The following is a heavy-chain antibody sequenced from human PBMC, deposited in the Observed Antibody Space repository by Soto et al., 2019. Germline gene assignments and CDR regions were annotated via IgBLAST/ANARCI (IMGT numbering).Heavy chain of an antibody. Sequence: TLSLTCTASGGSVSSGSYYWTWIRQSPGKGLEWMGYIISSGSTDYNPPLKSRVTISVDSSKNEFSLKLRSVTAADTAVYYCARQRIAAAQYYFDYWGQGMLVTVSS. CDR3: ARQRIAAAQYYFDY. D-gene: IGHD6-13*01. CDR1: GGSVSSGSYY. CDR2: IISSGST. J-gene: IGHJ4*02. V-gene: IGHV4-61*01.